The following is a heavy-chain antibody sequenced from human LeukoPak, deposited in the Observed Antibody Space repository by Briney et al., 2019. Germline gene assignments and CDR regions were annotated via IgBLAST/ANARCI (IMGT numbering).Heavy chain of an antibody. CDR1: GFTFSSYA. V-gene: IGHV3-30*04. D-gene: IGHD6-13*01. CDR3: ARRHSYSSSLFDY. Sequence: GGSLRLSCAASGFTFSSYAMHWVRQAPGKGLEWVAVLSYDGSTKYYADSVRGRFTISRDNSNNTLYLQMNSLRAEDTALYYCARRHSYSSSLFDYWGQGTLVTVSS. J-gene: IGHJ4*02. CDR2: LSYDGSTK.